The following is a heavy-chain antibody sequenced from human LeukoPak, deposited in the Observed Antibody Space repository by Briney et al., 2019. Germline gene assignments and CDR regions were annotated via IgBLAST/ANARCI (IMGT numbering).Heavy chain of an antibody. J-gene: IGHJ6*02. CDR3: ARERFCTNGVCPHYYYYGMDV. CDR2: IWNDGSNI. D-gene: IGHD2-8*01. V-gene: IGHV3-33*01. Sequence: GGSLRLSCAASGFSFSSYGMHWVRQAPGKGLEWVAFIWNDGSNIDYADSVKGRFTTSRDNSKNTLHLQMNSLRAEDTAVYNCARERFCTNGVCPHYYYYGMDVWGQGTTVTVSS. CDR1: GFSFSSYG.